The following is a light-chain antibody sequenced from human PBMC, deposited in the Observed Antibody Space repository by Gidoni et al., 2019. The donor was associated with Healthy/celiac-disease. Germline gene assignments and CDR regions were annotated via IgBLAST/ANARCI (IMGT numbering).Light chain of an antibody. CDR1: QSISSL. J-gene: IGKJ1*01. V-gene: IGKV1-5*03. CDR2: KAS. Sequence: IKKTQSPSTLSASVGDRVTITCRASQSISSLLAWYQQKPGKAPKLLIYKASSLESGVPSRFSGRGSGTEFTLTISRLQPDDFATYYCQQYNSYTWTFXQXTKVEIK. CDR3: QQYNSYTWT.